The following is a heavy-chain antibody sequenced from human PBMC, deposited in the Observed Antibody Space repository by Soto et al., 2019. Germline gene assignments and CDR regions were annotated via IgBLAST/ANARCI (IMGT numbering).Heavy chain of an antibody. Sequence: SETLSLTCTVSGGSISSGDYYWSWIRQPPGKGLEWIGYIYYSRSTYYNPSLKSRVTISVDTSKNQFSLKLSSVTAADTAVYYCARGKNTYFDYWGQGTLVTVSS. V-gene: IGHV4-30-4*01. CDR3: ARGKNTYFDY. CDR2: IYYSRST. CDR1: GGSISSGDYY. J-gene: IGHJ4*02.